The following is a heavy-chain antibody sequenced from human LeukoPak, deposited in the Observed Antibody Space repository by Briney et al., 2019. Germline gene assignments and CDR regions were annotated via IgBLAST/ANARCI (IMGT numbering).Heavy chain of an antibody. J-gene: IGHJ4*02. CDR2: IYTSGST. V-gene: IGHV4-4*07. CDR3: ARGAVGIAVAGTDFDY. D-gene: IGHD6-19*01. CDR1: GGSISSYY. Sequence: PSETLSLTCTVSGGSISSYYWSWIRQPAGKGLEWIGRIYTSGSTNYNPSLKSRVTISVDKSKNQFSLKLSSVTAADTAVYYCARGAVGIAVAGTDFDYWGQGTLVTVSS.